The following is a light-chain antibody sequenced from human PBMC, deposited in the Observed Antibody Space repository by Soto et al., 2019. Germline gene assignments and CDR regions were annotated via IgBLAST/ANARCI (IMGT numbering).Light chain of an antibody. Sequence: QSVLTPLPSVSGAPGHSSNITCTGSRSTIVAGYDVHWYQQRPGTAPNLRIFAHINRPSGVPDRFSRSKSGTSASMAITGLQAEDASDYYRKSYERTLSARYVLGTGTKVTVL. V-gene: IGLV1-40*01. CDR2: AHI. CDR3: KSYERTLSARYV. CDR1: RSTIVAGYD. J-gene: IGLJ1*01.